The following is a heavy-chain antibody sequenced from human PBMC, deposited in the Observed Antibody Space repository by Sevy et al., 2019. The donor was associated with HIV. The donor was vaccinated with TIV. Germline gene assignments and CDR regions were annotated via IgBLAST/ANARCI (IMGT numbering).Heavy chain of an antibody. CDR2: IYYSGST. CDR1: GGSISSYY. Sequence: SETLSLTCTVSGGSISSYYWSWIRQPPGKGLEWIGYIYYSGSTNYNPSLKIRVTIAVDRSKNQFSLKLSSVTAADTAVYYCARDMLGYCSSTSCYAEGYFDYWGQGTLVTVSS. CDR3: ARDMLGYCSSTSCYAEGYFDY. D-gene: IGHD2-2*01. J-gene: IGHJ4*02. V-gene: IGHV4-59*01.